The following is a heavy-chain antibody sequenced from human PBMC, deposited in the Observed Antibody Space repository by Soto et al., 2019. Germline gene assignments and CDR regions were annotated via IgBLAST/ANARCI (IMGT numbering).Heavy chain of an antibody. Sequence: EVQLVESGGGLVKPGGSLRLSCAASGFTFSNAWMSWVRQAPGQGLEWVGRIKSKTDGGTTDYAAPVKGRFTISRDDSKYTLYLQMNSLKTEDTAVYYCTTDKYWNYVGGYYFDYWVQGALVTVSS. J-gene: IGHJ4*02. V-gene: IGHV3-15*01. CDR2: IKSKTDGGTT. CDR3: TTDKYWNYVGGYYFDY. D-gene: IGHD1-7*01. CDR1: GFTFSNAW.